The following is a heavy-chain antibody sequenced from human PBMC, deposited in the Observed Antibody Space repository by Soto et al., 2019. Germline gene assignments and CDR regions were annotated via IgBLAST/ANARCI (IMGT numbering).Heavy chain of an antibody. J-gene: IGHJ4*02. CDR2: LYTEGTT. V-gene: IGHV3-53*01. CDR1: GLTVSHNY. CDR3: ASTDYGGDGQDY. D-gene: IGHD4-17*01. Sequence: GGSLRLSCVASGLTVSHNYMAWVRQAPEMGLEWVSILYTEGTTYYADSVKGRFTISRDNSKNTVYLQMNSLRTEDTATYYCASTDYGGDGQDYWGQGTLVTVSS.